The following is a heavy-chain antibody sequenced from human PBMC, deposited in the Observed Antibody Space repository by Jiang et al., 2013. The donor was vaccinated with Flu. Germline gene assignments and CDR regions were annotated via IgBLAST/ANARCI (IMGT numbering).Heavy chain of an antibody. D-gene: IGHD4-17*01. J-gene: IGHJ6*02. Sequence: QLLESGGGVVQPGRSLRLSCAASGFTFSSYGMHWVRQAPGKGLEWVAVISYDGSNKYYADSVKGRFTISRDNSKNTLYLQMNSLRAEDTAVYYCAKVHDYGLYYYYYYGMDVWGQGTTVTVSS. V-gene: IGHV3-30*18. CDR2: ISYDGSNK. CDR1: GFTFSSYG. CDR3: AKVHDYGLYYYYYYGMDV.